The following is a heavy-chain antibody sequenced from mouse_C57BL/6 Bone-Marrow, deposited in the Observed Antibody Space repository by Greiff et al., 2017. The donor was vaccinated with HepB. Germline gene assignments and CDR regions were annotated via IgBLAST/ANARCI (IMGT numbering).Heavy chain of an antibody. D-gene: IGHD1-1*01. CDR3: ARSLITTVRVWYFDV. Sequence: DVMLVESGGGLVKPGGSLKLSCAASGFTFSSYTMSWVRQTPEKRLEWVATISGGGGNTYYPDSVKGRFTISRDNAKNTLYLQMSSLRSEDTALYYCARSLITTVRVWYFDVWGTGTTVTVSS. V-gene: IGHV5-9*01. CDR1: GFTFSSYT. CDR2: ISGGGGNT. J-gene: IGHJ1*03.